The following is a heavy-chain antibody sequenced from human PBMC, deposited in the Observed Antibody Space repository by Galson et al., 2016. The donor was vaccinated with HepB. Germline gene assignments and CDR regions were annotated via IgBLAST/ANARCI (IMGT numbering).Heavy chain of an antibody. D-gene: IGHD3/OR15-3a*01. J-gene: IGHJ4*02. V-gene: IGHV1-18*01. Sequence: SVKVSCKASGYTFTNYGITWVRQVPGQGLEWMGWFSVFTGSTNYSEKFQGRVSMTADTSATTAYMELRSLRSDDTALYYCARDRSYDFWSGYFPEWGQGTLVTVSS. CDR3: ARDRSYDFWSGYFPE. CDR1: GYTFTNYG. CDR2: FSVFTGST.